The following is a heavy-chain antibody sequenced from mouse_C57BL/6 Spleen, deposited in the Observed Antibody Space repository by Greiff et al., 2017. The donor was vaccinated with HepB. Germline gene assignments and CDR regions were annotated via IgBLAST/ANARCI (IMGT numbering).Heavy chain of an antibody. CDR3: ASIEMQGPLYAYDAAWFAY. CDR2: IYPGSGST. CDR1: GYTFTSYW. D-gene: IGHD2-2*01. J-gene: IGHJ3*01. V-gene: IGHV1-55*01. Sequence: VQLQQSGAELVKPGASVKMSCKASGYTFTSYWITWVKQRPGQGLEWIGDIYPGSGSTNYNEKFKSKATLTVDTSSSTAYMQLSSLTSEDSAVYYCASIEMQGPLYAYDAAWFAYWGQGTLVTVSA.